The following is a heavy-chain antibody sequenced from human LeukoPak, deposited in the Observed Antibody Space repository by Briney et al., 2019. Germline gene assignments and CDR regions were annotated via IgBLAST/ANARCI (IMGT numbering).Heavy chain of an antibody. J-gene: IGHJ3*02. CDR1: DGSISNYY. Sequence: SETLSLTCTVSDGSISNYYWSWIRQPPGKGLEWIGYIYDSGSTYYNPSLKSRITISVDTSENRFSLKLSSVTATDTAVYYCARDCSGGSCYGAFDIWGQGTMVTVSS. V-gene: IGHV4-30-4*01. CDR2: IYDSGST. CDR3: ARDCSGGSCYGAFDI. D-gene: IGHD2-15*01.